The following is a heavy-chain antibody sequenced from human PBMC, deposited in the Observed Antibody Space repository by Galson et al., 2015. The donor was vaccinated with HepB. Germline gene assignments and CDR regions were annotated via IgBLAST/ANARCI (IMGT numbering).Heavy chain of an antibody. CDR1: GGTFSSYA. D-gene: IGHD6-6*01. J-gene: IGHJ6*03. Sequence: SVKVSCKASGGTFSSYAISWVRQAPGQGLEWMGGIIPIFGTANYAQKFQGRVTITADESTSTAYMELSSLRSEDTAVDYCASGAARLQTYYYYYMDVWGKGTTVTVSS. V-gene: IGHV1-69*13. CDR3: ASGAARLQTYYYYYMDV. CDR2: IIPIFGTA.